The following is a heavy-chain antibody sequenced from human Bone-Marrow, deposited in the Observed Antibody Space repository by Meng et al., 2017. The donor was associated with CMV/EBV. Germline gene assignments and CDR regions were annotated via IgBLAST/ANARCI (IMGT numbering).Heavy chain of an antibody. Sequence: SETLSLTCTVSGGSISSGGYYWSWIRQSPGKGLEWIGYIYYSGSTNYNPSLKDRVTISVDTSKNQFSLNLTSVTTADTALYYCARGSSNSWYYGMDVWGQGTSVTVS. V-gene: IGHV4-61*08. J-gene: IGHJ6*02. CDR1: GGSISSGGYY. CDR3: ARGSSNSWYYGMDV. CDR2: IYYSGST. D-gene: IGHD6-13*01.